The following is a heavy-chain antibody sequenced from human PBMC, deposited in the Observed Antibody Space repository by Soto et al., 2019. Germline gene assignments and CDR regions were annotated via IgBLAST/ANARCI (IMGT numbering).Heavy chain of an antibody. D-gene: IGHD4-17*01. V-gene: IGHV4-39*01. J-gene: IGHJ4*02. CDR3: ANSYGDYVSY. CDR2: IYYSGST. Sequence: PSETLSLTCTVSGGSISSSTYYWDWIRQPPGKGLEWIGSIYYSGSTYYNPSLKSRVTISVDTSKNQFSLKLSSVTAADTAVYYCANSYGDYVSYWGQGTLVTVS. CDR1: GGSISSSTYY.